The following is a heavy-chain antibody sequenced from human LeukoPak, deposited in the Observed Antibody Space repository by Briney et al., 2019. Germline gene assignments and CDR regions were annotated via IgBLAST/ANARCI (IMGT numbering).Heavy chain of an antibody. V-gene: IGHV4-34*01. CDR2: INHSGST. CDR3: ARRRRAGYYYYGMDV. CDR1: GFNFNNYW. J-gene: IGHJ6*02. Sequence: GSLRLSCAASGFNFNNYWMSWLRQPPGKGLEWIGEINHSGSTNYNPSLKSRVTISVDTSKNQFSLKLSSVTAADTAVYYCARRRRAGYYYYGMDVWGQGTTVTVSS.